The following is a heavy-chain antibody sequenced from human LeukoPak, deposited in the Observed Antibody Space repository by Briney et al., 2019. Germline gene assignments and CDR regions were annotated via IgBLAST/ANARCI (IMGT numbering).Heavy chain of an antibody. CDR2: IIPIFGTA. V-gene: IGHV1-69*13. J-gene: IGHJ6*02. CDR1: GGTFSSYA. Sequence: SVKVSCTASGGTFSSYAISWVRQAPGQGLEWMGGIIPIFGTANYAQKFQGRVTITADESTSTAYMELSSLRSEDTAVYYCARDHGDSSGYTPSAYYYYGMDVWGQGTTVTVSS. D-gene: IGHD3-22*01. CDR3: ARDHGDSSGYTPSAYYYYGMDV.